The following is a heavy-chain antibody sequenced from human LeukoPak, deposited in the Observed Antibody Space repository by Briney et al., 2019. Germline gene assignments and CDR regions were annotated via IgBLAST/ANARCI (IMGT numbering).Heavy chain of an antibody. V-gene: IGHV4-31*03. Sequence: SETLSLTCTVSGGSINGYYWSWIRQHPGKGLEWIGYIYYSRSTYYNPSLKSRVTISVDTSKNQFSLKLSSVTAADTAVYYCARDLVGAKHAFDIWGQGTMVTVSS. D-gene: IGHD1-26*01. CDR3: ARDLVGAKHAFDI. CDR2: IYYSRST. CDR1: GGSINGYY. J-gene: IGHJ3*02.